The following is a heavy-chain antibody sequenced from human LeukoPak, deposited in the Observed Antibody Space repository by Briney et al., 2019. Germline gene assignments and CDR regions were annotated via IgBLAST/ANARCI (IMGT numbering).Heavy chain of an antibody. V-gene: IGHV3-48*04. CDR3: ARDHNYAFDN. J-gene: IGHJ4*02. CDR1: GFPFNEYS. CDR2: IGIDSGNK. D-gene: IGHD1-1*01. Sequence: GGSLRLSCTASGFPFNEYSMNWVRQVPGKGLEWIAYIGIDSGNKQYGDSVRGRFIISADNPKNSLYLQMNSLRVEDTAVYYCARDHNYAFDNWGQGTLVSVAS.